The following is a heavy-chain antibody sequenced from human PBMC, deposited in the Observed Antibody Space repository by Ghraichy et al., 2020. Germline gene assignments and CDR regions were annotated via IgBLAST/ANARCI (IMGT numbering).Heavy chain of an antibody. CDR1: GFPFSSYN. CDR3: FAFAAEYYYYGMDV. V-gene: IGHV3-48*02. J-gene: IGHJ6*02. D-gene: IGHD2-15*01. Sequence: LTCAASGFPFSSYNMNWVRQAPGKGLEWISYISSSSATIYYADSVKGRFAISRDNARNALYLQMNSLRDEDTAVYYCFAFAAEYYYYGMDVWGQGTTVTVS. CDR2: ISSSSATI.